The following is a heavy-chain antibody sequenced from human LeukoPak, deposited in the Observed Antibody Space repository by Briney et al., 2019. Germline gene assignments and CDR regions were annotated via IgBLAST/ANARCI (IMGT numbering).Heavy chain of an antibody. J-gene: IGHJ4*02. V-gene: IGHV3-30*02. D-gene: IGHD3-10*01. Sequence: GGSLRLSCAASGFTFSSYGMHWVRQAPGKGLEWVAFIRYDGSKKYYADSVKGRFTISRDNSKNTVYLQMNSLRPEEKAVYYCAKYPHYYGSGSYYFDYWGQGTLVTVSS. CDR3: AKYPHYYGSGSYYFDY. CDR1: GFTFSSYG. CDR2: IRYDGSKK.